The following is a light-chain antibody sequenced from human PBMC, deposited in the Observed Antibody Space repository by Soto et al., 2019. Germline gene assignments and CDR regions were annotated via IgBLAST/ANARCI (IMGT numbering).Light chain of an antibody. Sequence: EIVLTQSPATLSLSPGERATLSCRASQSVSSYLAWYQQKPGQAPRLLIYDASNRATGIPARFSGSGSGTDFTLTISSLEPEDSAVYYCQQRSNWPSGTFGQGTKVDIK. V-gene: IGKV3-11*01. CDR3: QQRSNWPSGT. J-gene: IGKJ1*01. CDR1: QSVSSY. CDR2: DAS.